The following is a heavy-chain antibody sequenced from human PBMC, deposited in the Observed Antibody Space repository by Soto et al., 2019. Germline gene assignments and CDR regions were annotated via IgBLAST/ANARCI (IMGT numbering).Heavy chain of an antibody. CDR2: MYIGGTT. D-gene: IGHD3-22*01. V-gene: IGHV4-4*07. J-gene: IGHJ6*02. CDR3: ARMSNSGFYRPEGEYYYYGMDV. CDR1: SGSIRGDC. Sequence: SETLSFTCSVSSGSIRGDCWSWIRQPAGKGLEWIGRMYIGGTTKYNPTLKSRVTMSADTAKNQFSLKLTSVTAADTANYYCARMSNSGFYRPEGEYYYYGMDVWGQGTTVT.